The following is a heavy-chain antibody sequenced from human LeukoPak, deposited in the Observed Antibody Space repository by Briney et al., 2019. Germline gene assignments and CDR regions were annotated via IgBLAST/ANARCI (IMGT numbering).Heavy chain of an antibody. CDR3: AREAPPPYYYGSGSYLFDY. D-gene: IGHD3-10*01. Sequence: SETLSLTCTVSGGSISSGSYYWSWIRQPAGKGLEWIGRIYTSGSTNYNPFLKSRVTISVDTSKNQFSLKLSSVTAADTAVYYCAREAPPPYYYGSGSYLFDYWGQGTLVTVSS. CDR2: IYTSGST. CDR1: GGSISSGSYY. V-gene: IGHV4-61*02. J-gene: IGHJ4*02.